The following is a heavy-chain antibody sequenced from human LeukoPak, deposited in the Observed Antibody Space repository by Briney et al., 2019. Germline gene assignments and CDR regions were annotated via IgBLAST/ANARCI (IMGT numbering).Heavy chain of an antibody. V-gene: IGHV3-21*01. CDR2: ISGSSSYI. CDR3: ARGWGRSWDENWFDA. Sequence: PGGSLRLSCAASGFTFSAFSMNWVRQAPGKVLEWVSSISGSSSYIYYADSVKGRFTISRDNAKNLVYLQMNSLRAEDTAVYYCARGWGRSWDENWFDAWGQGIRVTASS. D-gene: IGHD3-16*01. CDR1: GFTFSAFS. J-gene: IGHJ5*02.